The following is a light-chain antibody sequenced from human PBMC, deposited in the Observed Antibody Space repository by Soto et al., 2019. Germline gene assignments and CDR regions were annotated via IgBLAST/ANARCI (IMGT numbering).Light chain of an antibody. V-gene: IGKV1-5*01. Sequence: DIQMTQSPSTLSAYVGDRVTITCRASQSISTWLAWYQQKPGKAPKLLIYDASSLKSGVPSRLSGSGSGTEFTLTISSLQPDDFATYYCQQYSSYAWTLGQGTKVDIK. CDR3: QQYSSYAWT. CDR1: QSISTW. J-gene: IGKJ1*01. CDR2: DAS.